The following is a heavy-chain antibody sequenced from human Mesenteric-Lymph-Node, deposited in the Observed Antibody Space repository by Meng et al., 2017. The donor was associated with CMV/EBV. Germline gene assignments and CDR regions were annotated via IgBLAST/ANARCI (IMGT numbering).Heavy chain of an antibody. D-gene: IGHD2-2*01. CDR1: GYSFIGYY. Sequence: ASVKVSCKASGYSFIGYYIHWVRQAPGQGLEWVGWINPISGGTDYSQKFQGRVTMTRDTSISTAYMELTRLRSDDTAVYFCARDSSLQFIDYWGQGTLVTVSS. V-gene: IGHV1-2*02. CDR3: ARDSSLQFIDY. J-gene: IGHJ4*02. CDR2: INPISGGT.